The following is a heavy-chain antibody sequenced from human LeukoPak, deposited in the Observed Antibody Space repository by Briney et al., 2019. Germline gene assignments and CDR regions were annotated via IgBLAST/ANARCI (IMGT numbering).Heavy chain of an antibody. J-gene: IGHJ6*02. CDR3: AKQWRPPAIGMDV. V-gene: IGHV3-23*01. CDR1: GFTFSSYA. D-gene: IGHD6-19*01. Sequence: PGGSLTLSCAVSGFTFSSYAVSWVRQAPGKGLEWVSYISGNGGSTYYADSVKGRFTISRDNSKNTLYLQMNSLRVEDTAVYYCAKQWRPPAIGMDVWGQGTTVTVSS. CDR2: ISGNGGST.